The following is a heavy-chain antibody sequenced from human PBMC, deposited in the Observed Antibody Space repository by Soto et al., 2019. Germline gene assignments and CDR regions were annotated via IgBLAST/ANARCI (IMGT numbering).Heavy chain of an antibody. D-gene: IGHD1-26*01. Sequence: EVQLVESGGGLVQPGGSLRLSCAASGFTFSSYSMNWVRQAPGKGLEWVSYISSSSSTIYYADSVKGRFTISRDNAKNSLYLQMNSLRDEDTAMYYCARDLEWELLGLQEYYYYYGMDVWGQGTTVTVSS. CDR3: ARDLEWELLGLQEYYYYYGMDV. CDR1: GFTFSSYS. CDR2: ISSSSSTI. J-gene: IGHJ6*02. V-gene: IGHV3-48*02.